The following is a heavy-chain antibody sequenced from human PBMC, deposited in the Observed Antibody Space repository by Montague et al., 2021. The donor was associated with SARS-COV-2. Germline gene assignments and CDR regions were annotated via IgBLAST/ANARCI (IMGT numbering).Heavy chain of an antibody. V-gene: IGHV3-21*01. J-gene: IGHJ6*02. Sequence: SLRLSCAASGFTFSNYFMNWVRQAPGQRLEWVSSLSGSSTHKYYSDSLKGRFTISRDNAKNSLYLQINSLRAEDTAVYYCARGYLDVWSGNHYGMDVWDQGTTVTVSS. CDR3: ARGYLDVWSGNHYGMDV. CDR1: GFTFSNYF. D-gene: IGHD3-3*01. CDR2: LSGSSTHK.